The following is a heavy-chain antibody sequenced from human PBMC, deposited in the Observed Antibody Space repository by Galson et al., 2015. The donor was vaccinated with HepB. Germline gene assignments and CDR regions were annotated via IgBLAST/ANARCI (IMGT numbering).Heavy chain of an antibody. CDR2: INPSGGST. CDR1: GYTFTSYH. D-gene: IGHD3-9*01. CDR3: ARGEGYFDWLSNPDY. J-gene: IGHJ4*02. V-gene: IGHV1-46*01. Sequence: SVKVSCKASGYTFTSYHMHWVRQAPGQGLEWMGIINPSGGSTSYAQKFQGRVTMTRDTSTSTVYMELSSLRSEDTAVYYCARGEGYFDWLSNPDYWGQGTLVTVSS.